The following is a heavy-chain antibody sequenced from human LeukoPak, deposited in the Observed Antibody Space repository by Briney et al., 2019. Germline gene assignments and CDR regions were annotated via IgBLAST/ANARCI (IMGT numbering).Heavy chain of an antibody. CDR3: ARHEDRNWYFDH. Sequence: KPSETLSLTCTVSGGSISSSYYYWGWIRQPPGKGLEWIGTIYYSGSTYYNPSLKSRVTICVDTSKNQFSLKLSSVTAPDTAVYYCARHEDRNWYFDHWGQGTLVTVSS. CDR2: IYYSGST. D-gene: IGHD1-1*01. J-gene: IGHJ4*02. V-gene: IGHV4-39*01. CDR1: GGSISSSYYY.